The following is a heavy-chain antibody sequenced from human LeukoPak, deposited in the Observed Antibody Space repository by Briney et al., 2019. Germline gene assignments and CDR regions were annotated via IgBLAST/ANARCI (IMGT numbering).Heavy chain of an antibody. D-gene: IGHD3-10*01. J-gene: IGHJ4*02. Sequence: GGSLRLSCAASGFTFSSYWMSWVRQAPGKGLEWVANIKQDGSRKYYVDSVKGRFTISRDNAKNSLYLQMNSLRAEDTAVYYCARDVYYDSARPTVDYWGQGTPVTVSS. CDR2: IKQDGSRK. CDR3: ARDVYYDSARPTVDY. CDR1: GFTFSSYW. V-gene: IGHV3-7*01.